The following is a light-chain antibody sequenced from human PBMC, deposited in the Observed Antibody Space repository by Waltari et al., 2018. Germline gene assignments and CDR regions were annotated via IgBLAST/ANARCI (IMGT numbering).Light chain of an antibody. J-gene: IGLJ3*02. CDR1: STDVEGYYP. CDR3: SSYAGGSSLM. V-gene: IGLV2-8*01. CDR2: EVT. Sequence: QSALTQPPSASGSPGQSITISCTGLSTDVEGYYPVFWYQQHPGKAPKLLIYEVTKPPSGVPDRFSGSKSDNTASLAVSGLQAEDEADYYCSSYAGGSSLMFGGGTKLTVL.